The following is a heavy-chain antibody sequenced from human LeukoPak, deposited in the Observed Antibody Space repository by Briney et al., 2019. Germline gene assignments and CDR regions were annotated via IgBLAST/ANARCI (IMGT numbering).Heavy chain of an antibody. CDR3: ARLHCSSTSCYRLWALNYFDY. CDR2: IYHGGSI. CDR1: GDSITSDTR. Sequence: SETLSLTCAVSGDSITSDTRWSWVRQPPEKGLEWIGEIYHGGSINYNPSLKSRVTISVDKSRNQFSLKLSSVTAADTAVYYCARLHCSSTSCYRLWALNYFDYWGQGTLVTVSS. D-gene: IGHD2-2*01. V-gene: IGHV4-4*02. J-gene: IGHJ4*02.